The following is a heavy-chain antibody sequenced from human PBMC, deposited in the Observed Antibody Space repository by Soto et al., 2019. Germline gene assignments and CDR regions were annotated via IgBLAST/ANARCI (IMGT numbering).Heavy chain of an antibody. CDR1: GYTFTSYG. J-gene: IGHJ4*02. D-gene: IGHD1-1*01. CDR2: ISAHNGNT. V-gene: IGHV1-18*01. CDR3: ARGGYGDY. Sequence: QVHLVQSGAEVKKPGASVKVSCKGSGYTFTSYGITWVRQAPGQGLEWMGWISAHNGNTNYAQKLQGRVTVTRDTSTSTAYMELRRLRSDGTAVDYWARGGYGDYWGQGALVTVSP.